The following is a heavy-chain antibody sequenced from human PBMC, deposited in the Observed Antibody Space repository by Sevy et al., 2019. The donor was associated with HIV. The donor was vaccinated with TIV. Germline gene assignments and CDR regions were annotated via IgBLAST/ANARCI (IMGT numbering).Heavy chain of an antibody. D-gene: IGHD3-22*01. V-gene: IGHV3-30*18. CDR1: GFTFSNYG. Sequence: GGSLRLSCAASGFTFSNYGIHWVRQAPGKGLEWVAIISYDGSNKYYADSVKGRFTISRDNSKNTLYLQMNSLRAEDTAVYYYAKEGRYDSSGYYVYWGQGTLVTVSS. J-gene: IGHJ4*02. CDR3: AKEGRYDSSGYYVY. CDR2: ISYDGSNK.